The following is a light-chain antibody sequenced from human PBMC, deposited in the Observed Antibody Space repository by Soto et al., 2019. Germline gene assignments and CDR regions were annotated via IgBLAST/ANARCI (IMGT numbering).Light chain of an antibody. V-gene: IGKV1-6*01. Sequence: IHRTHSPSSRSASVVYGVTITFLASRTIVSYLNWYQQKPGKPPKLLIYTASTLQSGVPSRFSGSGSGTDFTLTISSLQPEDFATYYCIQDYNYPLTFGGGTKVDIK. CDR3: IQDYNYPLT. CDR1: RTIVSY. CDR2: TAS. J-gene: IGKJ4*01.